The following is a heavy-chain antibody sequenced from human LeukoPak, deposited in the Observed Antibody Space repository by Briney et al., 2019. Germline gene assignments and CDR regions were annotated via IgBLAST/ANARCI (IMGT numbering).Heavy chain of an antibody. CDR3: ARASTNSRYYYYGMDV. CDR1: GGSISISNW. J-gene: IGHJ6*02. D-gene: IGHD2-8*01. Sequence: SGTLSFTCAVSGGSISISNWWSWVRQPPGKGLEWIGEIYHSGSTNCNPSLKSRVTISVDKSKNQFSLKLSSVTAADTAVYYCARASTNSRYYYYGMDVWGQGTTVTVSS. V-gene: IGHV4-4*02. CDR2: IYHSGST.